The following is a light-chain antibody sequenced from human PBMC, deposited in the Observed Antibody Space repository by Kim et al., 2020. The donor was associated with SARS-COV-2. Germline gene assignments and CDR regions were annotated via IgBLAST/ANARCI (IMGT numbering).Light chain of an antibody. CDR1: SGHSSNA. CDR2: LNSDGSH. J-gene: IGLJ3*02. V-gene: IGLV4-69*01. CDR3: QTWGTGSWV. Sequence: ASVKLTCTLSSGHSSNAIAWHQQQPGKGPRYLMKLNSDGSHTKGDGIPDRFSGSSSGAERYLTISSLQSEDEADYYCQTWGTGSWVFGGGTQLTVL.